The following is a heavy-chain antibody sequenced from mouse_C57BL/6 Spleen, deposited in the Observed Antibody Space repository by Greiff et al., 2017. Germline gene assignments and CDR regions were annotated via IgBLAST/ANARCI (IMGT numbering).Heavy chain of an antibody. D-gene: IGHD2-3*01. Sequence: VQLQQSGAELARPGASVKMSCKASGYTFTSYTMHWVKQRPGQGLEWIGYINPSSGYTKYNQKFKDKATWTADTYSSTAYMQLSSLTTEDSAVYYFASHDGSRYFDVWGTGTTVTVSS. V-gene: IGHV1-4*01. CDR1: GYTFTSYT. J-gene: IGHJ1*03. CDR2: INPSSGYT. CDR3: ASHDGSRYFDV.